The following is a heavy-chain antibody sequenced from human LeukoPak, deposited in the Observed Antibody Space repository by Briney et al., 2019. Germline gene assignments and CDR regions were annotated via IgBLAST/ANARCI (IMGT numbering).Heavy chain of an antibody. Sequence: PGGSLRLSCAASGFTFSSYGMSWVRQAPGKGLEWGSAISGSGGITYYADSVKGRFTISRDNSKNTLYLQMNSLRAEDTAVYYCAGHTYMYGRPFDYWGQGTLVTVSS. CDR2: ISGSGGIT. J-gene: IGHJ4*02. D-gene: IGHD5-18*01. V-gene: IGHV3-23*01. CDR3: AGHTYMYGRPFDY. CDR1: GFTFSSYG.